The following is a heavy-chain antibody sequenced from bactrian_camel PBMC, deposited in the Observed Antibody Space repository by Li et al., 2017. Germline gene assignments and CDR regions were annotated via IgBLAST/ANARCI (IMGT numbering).Heavy chain of an antibody. CDR3: TNDPFWPFFPGRQLEDSS. Sequence: HVQLVESGGGSVQAGGSLRLSCTASGYTYNNKCMGWFRQVPGKEFEWISSISTGVGGPYYADSVKGRFTISRDHAENTLYLQLDSLTTEDTAMYYCTNDPFWPFFPGRQLEDSSWGQGTQVTVS. CDR2: ISTGVGGP. J-gene: IGHJ6*01. CDR1: GYTYNNKC. V-gene: IGHV3S1*01.